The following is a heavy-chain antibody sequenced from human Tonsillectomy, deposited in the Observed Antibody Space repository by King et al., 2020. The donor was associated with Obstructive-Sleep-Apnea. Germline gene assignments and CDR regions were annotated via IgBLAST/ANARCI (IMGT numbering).Heavy chain of an antibody. CDR3: ARDPPVGYSDSEGDF. J-gene: IGHJ4*02. D-gene: IGHD5-18*01. Sequence: QLVQSGTEVKKPGASVTVSCKASGYTFSDYGISWVRQAPGQGLEWMARIHPYNGDTNCAQKFQGRLTMTTDTSTTPAYMEMRSLRSDDTAVYYCARDPPVGYSDSEGDFWGQGSLVIVSS. CDR1: GYTFSDYG. CDR2: IHPYNGDT. V-gene: IGHV1-18*01.